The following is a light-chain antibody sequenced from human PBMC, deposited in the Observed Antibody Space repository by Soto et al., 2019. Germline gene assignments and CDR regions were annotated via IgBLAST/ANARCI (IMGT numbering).Light chain of an antibody. J-gene: IGKJ4*01. CDR1: QGITSW. CDR2: AAS. CDR3: QQTDNFPLI. V-gene: IGKV1-12*01. Sequence: DIPMTQSPSTVSASVGDRVTITCRASQGITSWLAWYQQKPGKAPKLLIYAASTLQGGIPSRFSGSGSGTDFTLTISSLQPEDFATYYCQQTDNFPLIFGGGTKVEIK.